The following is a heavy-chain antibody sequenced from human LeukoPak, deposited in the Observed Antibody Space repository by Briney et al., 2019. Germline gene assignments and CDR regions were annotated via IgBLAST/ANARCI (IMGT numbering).Heavy chain of an antibody. CDR1: GFTFSSYA. CDR3: AGITMIVVVARSYMDV. CDR2: IRYDGSNK. J-gene: IGHJ6*03. Sequence: PGGSLRLSCAASGFTFSSYAMSWVRQAPGKGLEWVAFIRYDGSNKYYADSVKGRFTISRDNSKNTLYLQMNSLRAEDTAVYYCAGITMIVVVARSYMDVWGKGTTVTVSS. V-gene: IGHV3-30*02. D-gene: IGHD3-22*01.